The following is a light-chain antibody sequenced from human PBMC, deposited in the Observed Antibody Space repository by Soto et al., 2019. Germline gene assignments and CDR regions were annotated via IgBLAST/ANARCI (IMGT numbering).Light chain of an antibody. V-gene: IGLV2-23*02. CDR1: SSDVGNYNL. J-gene: IGLJ3*02. CDR2: EVN. CDR3: CSYAGSDTWV. Sequence: QAVVTQPASVSGSPGQSITISCTGTSSDVGNYNLVSWYQQHPGKAPKLMIYEVNKRPSGVSNHFSGSKSGNTASLTISGLQAEDEADYYCCSYAGSDTWVFGGGTKLTVL.